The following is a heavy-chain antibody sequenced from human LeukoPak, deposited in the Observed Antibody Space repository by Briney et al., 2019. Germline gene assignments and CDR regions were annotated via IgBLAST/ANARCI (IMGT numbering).Heavy chain of an antibody. CDR3: ARENRGQYQLLSGVDV. J-gene: IGHJ6*02. V-gene: IGHV3-33*01. D-gene: IGHD2-2*01. Sequence: PGGSLRLSCAASGFTFSYYGMDWVRQAPGKGLEWVAVIWSDGDNKYYADSAKGRFTISRDNSKNTLYLQMNSLRAEDTAVYYCARENRGQYQLLSGVDVWGLGTTVTVSS. CDR1: GFTFSYYG. CDR2: IWSDGDNK.